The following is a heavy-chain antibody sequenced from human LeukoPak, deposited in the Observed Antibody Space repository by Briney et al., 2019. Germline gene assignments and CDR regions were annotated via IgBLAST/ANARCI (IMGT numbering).Heavy chain of an antibody. Sequence: ASVKVSCKASGYTFTSYAMNWVRQAPGQGLEWMGWINTNTGNPTYAQGFTGRLVFSLDTSVSTTYLQISSLKTEDAAVYYCARDSTDYSTNWFDPWGQGTLVTVSS. CDR3: ARDSTDYSTNWFDP. D-gene: IGHD2-15*01. V-gene: IGHV7-4-1*02. J-gene: IGHJ5*02. CDR2: INTNTGNP. CDR1: GYTFTSYA.